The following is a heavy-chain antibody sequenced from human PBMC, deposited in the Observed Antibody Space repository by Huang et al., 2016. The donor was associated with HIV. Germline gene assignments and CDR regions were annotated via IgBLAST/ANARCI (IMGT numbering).Heavy chain of an antibody. D-gene: IGHD4-17*01. J-gene: IGHJ4*02. CDR1: GGTFSKYA. CDR2: IIPMFGPP. V-gene: IGHV1-69*13. CDR3: ARGQLGSYGDYDVLY. Sequence: QVQLVQSGAEVKTPGSSVKVSCKASGGTFSKYAISWVRQAPGQGLEWMCGIIPMFGPPNYARKFQGRVTITADDSTSTTYVEVSRLRSEDTALYYCARGQLGSYGDYDVLYWGQGTLVTVSS.